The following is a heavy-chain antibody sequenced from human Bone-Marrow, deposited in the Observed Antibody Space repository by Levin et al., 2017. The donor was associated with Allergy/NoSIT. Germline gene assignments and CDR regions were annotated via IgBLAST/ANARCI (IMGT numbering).Heavy chain of an antibody. CDR2: IFYSGNT. CDR1: GASISSSSYY. V-gene: IGHV4-39*07. Sequence: SETLSLTCSVSGASISSSSYYWGWIRQPPGRGLEWIGTIFYSGNTYYNPSLKSRVTLSVDTSKNQFSLKLASVTAADTAVYYCAREDASGSFVDYWGQGTLVIVSS. J-gene: IGHJ4*02. CDR3: AREDASGSFVDY. D-gene: IGHD3-10*01.